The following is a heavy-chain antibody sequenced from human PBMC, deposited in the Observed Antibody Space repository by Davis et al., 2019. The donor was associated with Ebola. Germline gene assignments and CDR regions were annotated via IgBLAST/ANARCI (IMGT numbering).Heavy chain of an antibody. CDR1: GGSISSYY. J-gene: IGHJ4*02. V-gene: IGHV4-34*01. CDR3: ARDRGYSYGYFDY. D-gene: IGHD5-18*01. Sequence: MPSETLSLTCTVSGGSISSYYWSWIRQPPGKGLEWIGEINHSGSTNYNPSLKSRVTISVDTSKNQFSLKLSSVTAADTAVYYCARDRGYSYGYFDYWGQGTLVTVSS. CDR2: INHSGST.